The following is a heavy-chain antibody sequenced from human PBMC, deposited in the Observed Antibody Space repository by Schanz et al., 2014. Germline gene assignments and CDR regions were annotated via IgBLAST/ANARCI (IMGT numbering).Heavy chain of an antibody. CDR2: INTGGDST. Sequence: EVKLLESGGTLVRPGGSLRLSCAASGFTFSTYAMAWVRQAPGKGLEWVSSINTGGDSTYYADSVKGRFTISRDNSNKTVDLQMSSLRAEDTAVYYCAKSQGSSFDSWGQGTLVNVSS. V-gene: IGHV3-23*01. CDR1: GFTFSTYA. D-gene: IGHD6-13*01. CDR3: AKSQGSSFDS. J-gene: IGHJ4*02.